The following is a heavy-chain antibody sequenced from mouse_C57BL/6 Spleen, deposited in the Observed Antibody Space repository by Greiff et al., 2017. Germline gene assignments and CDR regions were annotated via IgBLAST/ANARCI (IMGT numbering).Heavy chain of an antibody. Sequence: QVQLQQSGPELVKPGASVKISCKASGYSFTSYYIHWVKQRPGQGLEWIGWIYPGSGNTKYNEKFKGKATLTADTSSSTAYMQLSSLTSEDSAVYYCAMGDGYYAMDYWGQGTSVTVSS. CDR2: IYPGSGNT. CDR1: GYSFTSYY. J-gene: IGHJ4*01. CDR3: AMGDGYYAMDY. V-gene: IGHV1-66*01. D-gene: IGHD2-3*01.